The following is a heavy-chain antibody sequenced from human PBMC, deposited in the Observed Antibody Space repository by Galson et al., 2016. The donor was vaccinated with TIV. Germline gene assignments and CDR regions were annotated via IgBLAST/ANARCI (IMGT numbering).Heavy chain of an antibody. CDR2: IWLDGSEK. CDR1: GFSFGTYG. CDR3: AIELGCDTTSCNSLFDY. V-gene: IGHV3-33*01. Sequence: SLRLSCAASGFSFGTYGMHWVRQAPGKGLEWVAIIWLDGSEKYYADSVKGRFTISRDNSKKTLYLQLTRLRAEDTAVYYCAIELGCDTTSCNSLFDYWGQGTLVTVSS. D-gene: IGHD2-2*01. J-gene: IGHJ4*02.